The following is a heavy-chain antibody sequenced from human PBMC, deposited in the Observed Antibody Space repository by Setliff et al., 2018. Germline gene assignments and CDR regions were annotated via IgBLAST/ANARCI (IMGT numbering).Heavy chain of an antibody. Sequence: ASVKVSCKASGYTFTSHDINWVRQATGQGLEWMGWMNPNSDNTGYAQKFQGRVTMTRNTSISTAYMELSSLRSEDTAVYYCASYYCSSDSCQNYFDYWGQGTLVTVSS. CDR3: ASYYCSSDSCQNYFDY. J-gene: IGHJ4*02. CDR2: MNPNSDNT. V-gene: IGHV1-8*01. CDR1: GYTFTSHD. D-gene: IGHD2-15*01.